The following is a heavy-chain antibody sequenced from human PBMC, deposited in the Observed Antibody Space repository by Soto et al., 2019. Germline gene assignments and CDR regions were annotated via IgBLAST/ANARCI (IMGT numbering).Heavy chain of an antibody. CDR2: INHSGST. D-gene: IGHD3-22*01. J-gene: IGHJ5*02. CDR3: ARSRTYTYYYDSSGYRANWFDP. V-gene: IGHV4-34*01. Sequence: PSETLSLTCAVYGGSFSCYYWSWIRQPPGKGLGWIGEINHSGSTNYNPSLKSRVTISVDTSKNQFSLKLSSVTAADTAVYYCARSRTYTYYYDSSGYRANWFDPWGQGTLVTVSS. CDR1: GGSFSCYY.